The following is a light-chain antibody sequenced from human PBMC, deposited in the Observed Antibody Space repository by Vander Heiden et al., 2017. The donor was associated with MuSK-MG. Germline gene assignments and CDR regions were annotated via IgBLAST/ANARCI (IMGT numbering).Light chain of an antibody. CDR2: EVS. Sequence: QSALTQPPSAPGSPGQSVTISCTGTSSDVGGYNYVSWYQQHPGNAPKLIFYEVSKRPSGVPDRFSASKSGTTASLTVSGLQAEDDAYYYCTSSAGSNSFVFGGGTKLTVL. J-gene: IGLJ2*01. CDR1: SSDVGGYNY. CDR3: TSSAGSNSFV. V-gene: IGLV2-8*01.